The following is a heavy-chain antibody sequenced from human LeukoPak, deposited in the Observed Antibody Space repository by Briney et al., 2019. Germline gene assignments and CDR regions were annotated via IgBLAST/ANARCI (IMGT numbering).Heavy chain of an antibody. J-gene: IGHJ6*02. D-gene: IGHD2-2*01. Sequence: ASVKVSCKASGYTFTGYYMHWVRQAPGQGLEWMGWINPNSGGTNYAQKFQGRVTMTRDTSISTAYMGLSGLRSDDTAVYYCARVPLGACSSTSCYYGMDVWGQGTTVTVSS. V-gene: IGHV1-2*02. CDR3: ARVPLGACSSTSCYYGMDV. CDR1: GYTFTGYY. CDR2: INPNSGGT.